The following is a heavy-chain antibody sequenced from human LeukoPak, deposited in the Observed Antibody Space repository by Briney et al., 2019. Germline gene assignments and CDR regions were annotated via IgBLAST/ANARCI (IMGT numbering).Heavy chain of an antibody. Sequence: ASVKVYCRASGYTFTDHFLHWVRPAPGKGLGLKGWINPNNGGTTYAKQLYAQFTMTRDTSLTTVYMEPNTLTSDDTAVYYCARRLGHTSLYNSGLSLDPWGQGTLVTVSS. CDR2: INPNNGGT. CDR3: ARRLGHTSLYNSGLSLDP. V-gene: IGHV1-2*02. J-gene: IGHJ5*02. CDR1: GYTFTDHF. D-gene: IGHD1-20*01.